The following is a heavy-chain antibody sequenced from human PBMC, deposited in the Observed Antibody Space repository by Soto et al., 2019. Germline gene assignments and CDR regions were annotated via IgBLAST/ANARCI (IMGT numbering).Heavy chain of an antibody. CDR3: AKGEGEWLARSLDH. CDR1: GFTFSTYA. V-gene: IGHV3-23*01. Sequence: EVQLLESGGGLVQPGGSLRLSCAASGFTFSTYAMNWVRQAPGKGLEWVSGISKNGDNTYYADSVKGRFTISRDNSKNTVFLQVDSLRADDTAVYYCAKGEGEWLARSLDHWGQGTLVTVSS. D-gene: IGHD3-16*01. J-gene: IGHJ4*02. CDR2: ISKNGDNT.